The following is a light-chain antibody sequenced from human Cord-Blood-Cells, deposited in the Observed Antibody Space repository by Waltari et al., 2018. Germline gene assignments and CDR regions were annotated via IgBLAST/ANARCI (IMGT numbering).Light chain of an antibody. CDR1: QDNSNY. V-gene: IGKV1-33*01. Sequence: DIQLTQSPSSLSASVGDRGTITCHGSQDNSNYLNWYQQKPEKPPQLLIYDASNLETGVPSRYSGSGSGTEFTCTIRSLQPEDIATYYWRQYDNLPPPCGQGTRLEIK. CDR3: RQYDNLPPP. J-gene: IGKJ5*01. CDR2: DAS.